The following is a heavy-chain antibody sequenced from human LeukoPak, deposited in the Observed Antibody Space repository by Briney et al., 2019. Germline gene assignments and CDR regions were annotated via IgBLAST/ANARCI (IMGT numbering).Heavy chain of an antibody. D-gene: IGHD6-13*01. CDR2: IYTSGST. Sequence: KPSETLSLTCTVSGGSISSYYWSWIRQPAGKGLEWIGRIYTSGSTNYNPSLKSRVTMSVDTSKNQFSLKLSSVTAAATAVYYCARDAPTHPRWKVAAAGTHGMDVWGQGTTVTVSS. V-gene: IGHV4-4*07. CDR3: ARDAPTHPRWKVAAAGTHGMDV. J-gene: IGHJ6*02. CDR1: GGSISSYY.